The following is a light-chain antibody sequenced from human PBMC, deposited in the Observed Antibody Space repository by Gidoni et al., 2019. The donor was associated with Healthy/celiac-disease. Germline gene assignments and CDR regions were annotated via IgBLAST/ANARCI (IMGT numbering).Light chain of an antibody. CDR3: QQSYSTPLYT. Sequence: IQMTQSPSSLSASVGDRVTITCRASQSISSYLNWYQQKPGKAPKLLIYAASSLQSGVPSRFSGSGSGTDVTLTISSLQPEDFATYYCQQSYSTPLYTFGQXTKLEIK. CDR2: AAS. V-gene: IGKV1-39*01. J-gene: IGKJ2*01. CDR1: QSISSY.